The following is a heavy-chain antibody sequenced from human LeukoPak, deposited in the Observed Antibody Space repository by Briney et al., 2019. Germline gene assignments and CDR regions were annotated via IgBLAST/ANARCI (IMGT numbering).Heavy chain of an antibody. CDR2: IYYTGST. CDR1: GGSISSSSYF. CDR3: AREDFWSASYNGWFDP. D-gene: IGHD3-3*01. J-gene: IGHJ5*02. Sequence: PSETLSLTCTVSGGSISSSSYFWGWIRQPPGKGLEWIGNIYYTGSTYYYPSLKSRVTISLDTSKNQFSLKLSFVTAADTAVYYCAREDFWSASYNGWFDPWGQGTLVTVSS. V-gene: IGHV4-39*07.